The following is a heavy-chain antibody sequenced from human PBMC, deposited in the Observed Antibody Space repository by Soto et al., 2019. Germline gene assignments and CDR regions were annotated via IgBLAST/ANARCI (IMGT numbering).Heavy chain of an antibody. V-gene: IGHV1-46*01. CDR3: ARAGKYYDILTGFRTPYYYYGMDV. CDR1: GYTFTSYY. CDR2: INPSGGST. Sequence: ASVKVSCKASGYTFTSYYMHWVRQAPGQGLEWMGIINPSGGSTSYAQKFQGRVTMTRDTSTSTVYMELSSLRSEDTAVYYCARAGKYYDILTGFRTPYYYYGMDVWGQGTTVTVSS. D-gene: IGHD3-9*01. J-gene: IGHJ6*02.